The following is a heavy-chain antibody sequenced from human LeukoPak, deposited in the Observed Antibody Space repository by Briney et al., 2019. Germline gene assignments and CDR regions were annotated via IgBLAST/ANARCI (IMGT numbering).Heavy chain of an antibody. CDR1: GYTFTSYD. CDR2: MNPNSGNT. V-gene: IGHV1-8*01. D-gene: IGHD3-22*01. Sequence: ASVKVSCKASGYTFTSYDINWVRQATGQGLEWMGWMNPNSGNTGYAQKFQGRVTMTRNTSISTAYMELSSLRSEDTAVYYCARGYYYDGFSGNWFDPWGQGTLVTVSS. CDR3: ARGYYYDGFSGNWFDP. J-gene: IGHJ5*02.